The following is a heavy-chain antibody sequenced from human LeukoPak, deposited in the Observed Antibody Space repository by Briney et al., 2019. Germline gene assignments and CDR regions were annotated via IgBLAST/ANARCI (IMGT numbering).Heavy chain of an antibody. CDR2: IWYDGSNK. J-gene: IGHJ3*02. CDR1: GFTFSSYG. CDR3: ARVGPYYDSSGYQDAFDI. Sequence: GGSLRLSCAASGFTFSSYGMHWVRQAPGKGLEWVAVIWYDGSNKYYADSVKGRFTISRDNSKNTLYLQMNSLRAEDTAVYYCARVGPYYDSSGYQDAFDIWGQGTMGTVSS. D-gene: IGHD3-22*01. V-gene: IGHV3-33*01.